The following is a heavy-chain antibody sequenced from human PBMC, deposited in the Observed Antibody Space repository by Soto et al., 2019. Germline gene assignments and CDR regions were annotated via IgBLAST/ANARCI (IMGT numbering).Heavy chain of an antibody. D-gene: IGHD6-13*01. V-gene: IGHV4-39*01. CDR2: IFYSGNT. CDR3: ARRKAADDFYYYYYGMDV. Sequence: SETLSLTCTVSGGSISSSPYYWGWIRQPPGKGLEWIGSIFYSGNTYLNPSLKSRVTISVDTSKNQFSLKVSSVTAADTAVYYCARRKAADDFYYYYYGMDVWGRGTTVTVSS. CDR1: GGSISSSPYY. J-gene: IGHJ6*02.